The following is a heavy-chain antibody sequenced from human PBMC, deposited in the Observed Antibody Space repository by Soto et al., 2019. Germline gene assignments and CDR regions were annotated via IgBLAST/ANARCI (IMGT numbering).Heavy chain of an antibody. CDR2: FDPEDGET. CDR1: GYTLTELS. V-gene: IGHV1-24*01. D-gene: IGHD3-22*01. CDR3: ATVRLNSSGYYPYYYYYGMDV. Sequence: ASVKVSCKVSGYTLTELSMHWVRQAPGKGLEWMGGFDPEDGETIYAQKFQGRVTMTEDTSTDTAYMELSSLRSEDTAVYYCATVRLNSSGYYPYYYYYGMDVWGQGTTVTVSS. J-gene: IGHJ6*02.